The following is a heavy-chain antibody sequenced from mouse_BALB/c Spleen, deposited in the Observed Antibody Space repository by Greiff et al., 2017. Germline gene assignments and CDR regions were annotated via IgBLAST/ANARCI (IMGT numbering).Heavy chain of an antibody. CDR2: IWTGGGT. CDR3: VREGYWSFAY. CDR1: GFSFTSYV. D-gene: IGHD2-3*01. J-gene: IGHJ3*01. V-gene: IGHV2-9-2*01. Sequence: LVESGPGLVAPSQSLSITCTVSGFSFTSYVISWIRQPPGKGLEWLGVIWTGGGTNYNSAFMSRLSISKDNSKSQVFLKMNSLQTDDTAIYYCVREGYWSFAYWGQGTLVTVSA.